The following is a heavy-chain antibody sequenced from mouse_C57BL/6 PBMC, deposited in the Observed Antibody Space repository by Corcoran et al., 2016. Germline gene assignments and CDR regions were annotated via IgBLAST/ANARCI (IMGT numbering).Heavy chain of an antibody. CDR2: INPNNGGT. J-gene: IGHJ4*01. CDR3: ARNDPLTGWDYYAMDY. Sequence: EVQLQQSGPELVKPGASVKISCKASGYTFTDYYMNWVKQSHGKSLEWIGDINPNNGGTSYNQKFKGKATLTVDKSSSTAYMELRSLTSEDSAVYYCARNDPLTGWDYYAMDYWGQGTSGTVSS. CDR1: GYTFTDYY. V-gene: IGHV1-26*01. D-gene: IGHD4-1*01.